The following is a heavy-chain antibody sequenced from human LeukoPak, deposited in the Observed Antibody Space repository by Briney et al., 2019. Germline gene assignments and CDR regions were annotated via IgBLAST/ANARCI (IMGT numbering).Heavy chain of an antibody. J-gene: IGHJ4*02. CDR3: ARHRSSWLIDY. V-gene: IGHV3-74*01. CDR2: INSDGSTI. CDR1: GFIFSSTW. Sequence: PGGSLRLSCAGSGFIFSSTWMHWVRQAPGEGLVWVSRINSDGSTINYADSVKGRLTISRDNAKNTLYLQMNSLRAEDTAVYYCARHRSSWLIDYWGQGTLVTVSS. D-gene: IGHD6-6*01.